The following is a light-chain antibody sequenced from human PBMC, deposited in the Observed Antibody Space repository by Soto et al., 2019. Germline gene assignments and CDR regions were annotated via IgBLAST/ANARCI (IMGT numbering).Light chain of an antibody. Sequence: QSALTQPRSVSGSPGQSFTISCTGTSSDVGGYNFVSWYQQYPGQAPTLIIYDVSKRPAGVPDRFSGSKSGNTASLTISGLQAGDEAEYYGCSYAGSYTLGVFGGGTTLTAL. V-gene: IGLV2-11*01. CDR2: DVS. CDR3: CSYAGSYTLGV. J-gene: IGLJ3*02. CDR1: SSDVGGYNF.